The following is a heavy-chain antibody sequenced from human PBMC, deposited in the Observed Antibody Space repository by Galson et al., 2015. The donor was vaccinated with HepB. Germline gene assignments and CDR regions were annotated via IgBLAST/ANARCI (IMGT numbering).Heavy chain of an antibody. J-gene: IGHJ4*02. CDR1: GYTFTSYA. V-gene: IGHV1-3*01. D-gene: IGHD2-21*01. CDR2: INAGNGNT. Sequence: SVKVSCKASGYTFTSYAMHWVRQAPGQRLEWMGWINAGNGNTKYSQKFQGRVTITRDTSASTAYMELSSLRSEDTAVYYCARDDCGGDCYHFDYWGQGTLVTVSS. CDR3: ARDDCGGDCYHFDY.